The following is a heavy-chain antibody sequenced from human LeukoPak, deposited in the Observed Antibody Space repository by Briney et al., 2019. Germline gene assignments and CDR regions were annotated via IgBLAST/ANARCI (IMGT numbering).Heavy chain of an antibody. CDR1: GGSIRNYS. CDR3: ARSGGVWYFDY. CDR2: ISDGGGS. J-gene: IGHJ4*02. Sequence: SETLSLTCPVSGGSIRNYSWTWIRQPPGKGLEWIGYISDGGGSNYNPSLKSRVTISVDTSKNQYSLKLSSVTAADTAVYYCARSGGVWYFDYWGQGTLVTVSS. D-gene: IGHD3-16*01. V-gene: IGHV4-59*01.